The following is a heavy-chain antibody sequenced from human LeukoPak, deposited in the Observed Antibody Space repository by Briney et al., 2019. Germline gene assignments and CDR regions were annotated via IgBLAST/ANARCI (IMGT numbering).Heavy chain of an antibody. CDR3: AKSVVVVAASAGDWFDP. V-gene: IGHV3-23*01. Sequence: PGGSLRLSCAASGFTFSSSAMSWVRQAPGKGLEWVSAISNNGGYTYYADSVQGRFTISRDNSKGTLCLQMNSLRAEDTAVYYCAKSVVVVAASAGDWFDPWGQGTLVIVSS. CDR1: GFTFSSSA. CDR2: ISNNGGYT. D-gene: IGHD2-15*01. J-gene: IGHJ5*02.